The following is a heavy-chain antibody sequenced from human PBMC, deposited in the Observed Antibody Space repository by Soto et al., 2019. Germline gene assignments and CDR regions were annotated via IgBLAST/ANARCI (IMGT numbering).Heavy chain of an antibody. Sequence: QVQLVESGGGVVQPGRSLRLSCAASGFTFSNYAIHWVRQAPGKGLEWVAVISYDGSNKYYADSVKGRFTISRDNSENTLYLQMNSLGAEDTAVYYCARVIVVVSDAFDIWGQGTMVTVSS. D-gene: IGHD3-22*01. J-gene: IGHJ3*02. CDR1: GFTFSNYA. CDR3: ARVIVVVSDAFDI. V-gene: IGHV3-30-3*01. CDR2: ISYDGSNK.